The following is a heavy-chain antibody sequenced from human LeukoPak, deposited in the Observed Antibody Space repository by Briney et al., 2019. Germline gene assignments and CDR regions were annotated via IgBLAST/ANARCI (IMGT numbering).Heavy chain of an antibody. D-gene: IGHD3-22*01. V-gene: IGHV1-18*01. CDR1: GYTFTYYG. CDR3: ATRLVAYYYDSSAPGFAFDI. Sequence: GASVKVSCKASGYTFTYYGISWVRQAPGQGLEWMGWISAYNGNTNYAQRLQGRVTMTEDTSTDTAYMELSSLRSEDTAVYYCATRLVAYYYDSSAPGFAFDIWGQGTMVTVSS. J-gene: IGHJ3*02. CDR2: ISAYNGNT.